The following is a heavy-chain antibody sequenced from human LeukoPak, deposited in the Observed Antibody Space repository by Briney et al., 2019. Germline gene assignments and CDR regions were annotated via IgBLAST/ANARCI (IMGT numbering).Heavy chain of an antibody. CDR2: IWYDGNNR. CDR3: ARDVEGTIDY. CDR1: GFIFSIYG. J-gene: IGHJ4*02. D-gene: IGHD1-26*01. V-gene: IGHV3-33*01. Sequence: GGFLRLSCEASGFIFSIYGMHWVRQAPGKGLEWVAVIWYDGNNRFYADSVKGRFTISRDNSKHTLYLQMNSLRAEDTAVYFCARDVEGTIDYWGQGTLVTVSS.